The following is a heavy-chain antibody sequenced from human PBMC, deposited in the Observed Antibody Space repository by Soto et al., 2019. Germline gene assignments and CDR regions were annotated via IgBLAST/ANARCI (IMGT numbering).Heavy chain of an antibody. J-gene: IGHJ3*02. Sequence: PVVSLRLSCAASGFTFSSYWMSWVRQAPGKGLEWVANIKQDGSEKYYVDSVKGRFTISRDNAKNSLYLQMNSLRAEDTAVYYCARDRRIAVARSAFDIWGQGTMVTVSS. CDR2: IKQDGSEK. D-gene: IGHD6-19*01. CDR1: GFTFSSYW. V-gene: IGHV3-7*01. CDR3: ARDRRIAVARSAFDI.